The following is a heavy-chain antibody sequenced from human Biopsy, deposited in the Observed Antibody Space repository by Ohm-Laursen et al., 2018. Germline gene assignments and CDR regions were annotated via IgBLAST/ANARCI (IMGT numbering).Heavy chain of an antibody. D-gene: IGHD3-9*01. CDR2: INPNSGNA. J-gene: IGHJ6*02. CDR3: ARVPAYPSIDGYYGLDL. V-gene: IGHV1-2*02. Sequence: ASVKVSCKASVYTFAGYYLHWVRQAPGHGLEWMGWINPNSGNANYAQSFQGRLTVTRDTSISTAYMELTSLTFDDTAIYYCARVPAYPSIDGYYGLDLWGQGTTVIVSS. CDR1: VYTFAGYY.